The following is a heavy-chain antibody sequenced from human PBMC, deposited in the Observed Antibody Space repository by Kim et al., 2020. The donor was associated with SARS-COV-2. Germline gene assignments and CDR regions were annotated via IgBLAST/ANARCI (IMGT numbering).Heavy chain of an antibody. Sequence: DGGTIHYTAPVKGRFTISRDDSKNILYLQMDSLRTEDTAVYYCTTDRFNWGQGALVTVSS. CDR3: TTDRFN. CDR2: DGGTI. V-gene: IGHV3-15*01. J-gene: IGHJ4*02.